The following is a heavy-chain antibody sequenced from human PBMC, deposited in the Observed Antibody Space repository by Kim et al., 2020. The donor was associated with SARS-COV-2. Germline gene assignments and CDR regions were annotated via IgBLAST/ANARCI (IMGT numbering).Heavy chain of an antibody. Sequence: GGSLRLSCAASGFTFDDYAMHWVRQAPGKGLEWVSGISWNSGSIGYADSVKGRFTISRDNAKNSLYLQMNSLRAEDTALYYCAKEEYSSGSNWFDPWGQGTLVTVSS. D-gene: IGHD6-19*01. J-gene: IGHJ5*02. V-gene: IGHV3-9*01. CDR1: GFTFDDYA. CDR2: ISWNSGSI. CDR3: AKEEYSSGSNWFDP.